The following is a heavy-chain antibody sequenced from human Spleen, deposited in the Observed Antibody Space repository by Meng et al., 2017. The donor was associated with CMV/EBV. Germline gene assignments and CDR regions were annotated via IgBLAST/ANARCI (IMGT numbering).Heavy chain of an antibody. CDR3: ARGGYCSNTSCYTKDDIDY. V-gene: IGHV3-21*01. CDR2: ISSSGTYI. CDR1: EFTLSSYS. J-gene: IGHJ4*02. D-gene: IGHD2-2*02. Sequence: GESLKISCAASEFTLSSYSMNWVRQAPGKGLQWVSSISSSGTYIYYADSVKGRFTMSRDNAKNSLYLQMNSLRAEDTAMYRCARGGYCSNTSCYTKDDIDYWGQGTLVTVSS.